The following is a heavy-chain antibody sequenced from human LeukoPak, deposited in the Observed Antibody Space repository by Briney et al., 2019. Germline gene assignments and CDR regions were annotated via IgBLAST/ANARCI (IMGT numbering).Heavy chain of an antibody. V-gene: IGHV3-23*01. Sequence: GGSLRLSCAATGFTFSSYAMSWVRQAPGKGLEWVSAISGSGGSTYYADSVKGRFTISRDNSKNTLYLQMNSLRAEDTAVYYCAKVPTAAMVFDYWGQGTLVTVSS. CDR3: AKVPTAAMVFDY. CDR1: GFTFSSYA. D-gene: IGHD5-18*01. J-gene: IGHJ4*02. CDR2: ISGSGGST.